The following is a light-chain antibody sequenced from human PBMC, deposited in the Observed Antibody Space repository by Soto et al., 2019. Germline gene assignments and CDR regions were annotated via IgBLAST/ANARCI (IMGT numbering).Light chain of an antibody. Sequence: VLTQSPATLSLSPGERATLSCRASQSVSSYLAWYQQKPGQAPRLLIYDASNRATGIPARFSGSGSGTEFTLTISSLQSEDFAVYYCQQYNNWITFGQGTRLEIK. V-gene: IGKV3-11*01. CDR3: QQYNNWIT. CDR1: QSVSSY. J-gene: IGKJ5*01. CDR2: DAS.